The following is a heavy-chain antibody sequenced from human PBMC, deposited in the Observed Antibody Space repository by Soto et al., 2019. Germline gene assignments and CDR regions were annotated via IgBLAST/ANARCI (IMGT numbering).Heavy chain of an antibody. V-gene: IGHV1-69*13. Sequence: SVNVSCKSSGGTFSSYSISWVRQAPGQGLECMGGIIPIFGTANYAQKFQGRVTITADESTSTAYMELSSLRSEDTAVYYCASSGWYDRDNYFDYWGQGTLVTVS. J-gene: IGHJ4*02. CDR1: GGTFSSYS. D-gene: IGHD6-19*01. CDR3: ASSGWYDRDNYFDY. CDR2: IIPIFGTA.